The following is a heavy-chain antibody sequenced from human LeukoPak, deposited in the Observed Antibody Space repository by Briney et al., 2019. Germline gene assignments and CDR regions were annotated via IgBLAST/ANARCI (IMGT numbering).Heavy chain of an antibody. D-gene: IGHD1-7*01. CDR2: ISSTGKNI. V-gene: IGHV3-48*03. CDR1: GFTFSSYE. CDR3: ASRWELRTAN. J-gene: IGHJ4*02. Sequence: GGSLRLSCAGSGFTFSSYEMNWVRQAPGKGLEWLSYISSTGKNIYYADSVKGRFTISRDNAKSSAFLQMNSLRDEDSAVYYCASRWELRTANWGQGTLVTVSS.